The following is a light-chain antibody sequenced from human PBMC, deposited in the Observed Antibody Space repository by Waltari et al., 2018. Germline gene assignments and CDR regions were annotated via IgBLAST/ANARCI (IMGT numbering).Light chain of an antibody. J-gene: IGKJ1*01. CDR1: QSVSSN. Sequence: DIVMTQSPATLSVSPGERATLSCRASQSVSSNLAWYQQKPGQAPRLLIYGASTRAAGIPARFSGRGSGKEFTLTISSLQSEDFAVYYCQQYDNWPPWTFGQGTKVEIK. CDR2: GAS. V-gene: IGKV3-15*01. CDR3: QQYDNWPPWT.